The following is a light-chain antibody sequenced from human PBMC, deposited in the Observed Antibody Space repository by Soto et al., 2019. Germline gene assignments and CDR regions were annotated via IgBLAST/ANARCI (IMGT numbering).Light chain of an antibody. CDR1: SGHSTYI. J-gene: IGLJ3*02. V-gene: IGLV4-60*03. CDR2: LEGSGSY. CDR3: ETWDTNTRV. Sequence: QSVLTQSSSVSASLGSSVKLTCTLSSGHSTYIIAWHQQQPGKAPRYLMKLEGSGSYNTGSGVPDRFSGSSSGADRYLTLSNLQSEDEADYYCETWDTNTRVFGGGTKVTVL.